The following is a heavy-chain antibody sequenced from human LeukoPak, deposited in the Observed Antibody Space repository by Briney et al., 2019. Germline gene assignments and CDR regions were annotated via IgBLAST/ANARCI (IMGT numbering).Heavy chain of an antibody. CDR1: GGSFSDYY. CDR2: IYDSGST. CDR3: ACLTTADAFDI. D-gene: IGHD3-22*01. Sequence: PSETLSLTCAVYGGSFSDYYWSWIRQPPGKGLEWIGYIYDSGSTNYNPSLKSRVTISVDTSNNQFSLKLSSVTAADTAVYYCACLTTADAFDIWGQGTMVTVSS. V-gene: IGHV4-59*01. J-gene: IGHJ3*02.